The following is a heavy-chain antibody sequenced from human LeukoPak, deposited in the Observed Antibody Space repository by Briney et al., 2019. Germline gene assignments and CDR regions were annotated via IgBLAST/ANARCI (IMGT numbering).Heavy chain of an antibody. D-gene: IGHD5-18*01. CDR1: GFTFSSYY. J-gene: IGHJ4*02. Sequence: GGSLRLSCAGSGFTFSSYYMNWVRQAPGKGLEWVSSITTSSSYIYYADSVKGRFTISRDNAKNSLYLQMNSLRAEDTAVYYCARDLGGYSYGSHFDYWGQGTLVTVSS. CDR3: ARDLGGYSYGSHFDY. V-gene: IGHV3-21*01. CDR2: ITTSSSYI.